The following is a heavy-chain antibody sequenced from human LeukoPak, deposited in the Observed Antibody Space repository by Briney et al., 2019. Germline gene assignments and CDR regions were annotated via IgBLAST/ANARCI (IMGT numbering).Heavy chain of an antibody. CDR2: IAYDGSRA. J-gene: IGHJ4*02. CDR3: TRYNNDHFDY. CDR1: GIIFSNYA. Sequence: GGSLRLSCAVSGIIFSNYAMHWFRQTPGKGLEWVAVIAYDGSRAFYADSVKGRFTISRDNSKNTMSVQMDDLRAEDTAVYYCTRYNNDHFDYWGQGTLVTVSS. D-gene: IGHD1-14*01. V-gene: IGHV3-30*04.